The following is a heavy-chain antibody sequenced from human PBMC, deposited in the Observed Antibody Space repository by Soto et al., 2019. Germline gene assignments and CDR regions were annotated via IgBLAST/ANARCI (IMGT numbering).Heavy chain of an antibody. CDR2: IYYSGST. CDR3: ARAVNDYIWGSYRSEFDY. J-gene: IGHJ4*02. Sequence: PSETLSLTCTVSGGSISSYYWSWIRQPPGKGLEWIGYIYYSGSTNYNPSLKSRVTISVDTSKNQFSLKLSSVTAADTAVYYCARAVNDYIWGSYRSEFDYWGQGTLVTVAS. V-gene: IGHV4-59*01. D-gene: IGHD3-16*02. CDR1: GGSISSYY.